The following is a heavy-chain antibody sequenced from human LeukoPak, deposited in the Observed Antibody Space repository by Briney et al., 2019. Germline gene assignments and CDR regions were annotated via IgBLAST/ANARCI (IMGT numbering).Heavy chain of an antibody. D-gene: IGHD2-2*01. CDR3: ARDSGYCSSTSCRRDY. CDR2: IIPILGIA. J-gene: IGHJ4*02. Sequence: SVKVSCKASGGTFSSYTISWVRQAPGQGLEWMGRIIPILGIANYAQKFQGRVTITADKSTSTAYMELSSLRSEDTAVYYCARDSGYCSSTSCRRDYWGQGTLVTVSS. V-gene: IGHV1-69*04. CDR1: GGTFSSYT.